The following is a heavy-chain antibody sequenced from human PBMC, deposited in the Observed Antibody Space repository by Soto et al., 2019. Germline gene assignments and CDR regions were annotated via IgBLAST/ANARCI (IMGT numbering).Heavy chain of an antibody. J-gene: IGHJ6*02. D-gene: IGHD2-2*01. CDR1: GGSVSSGSYY. CDR2: IYYSGST. V-gene: IGHV4-61*01. CDR3: ARVVVVPSARYYYVMAF. Sequence: PSGTLSLSCTVSGGSVSSGSYYWSWIRQPPGKGLEWIGYIYYSGSTNYNPSLKSRVTISVDTSKNQFSLKLSSVTAADTAVYYCARVVVVPSARYYYVMAFWGQGTTVTVSS.